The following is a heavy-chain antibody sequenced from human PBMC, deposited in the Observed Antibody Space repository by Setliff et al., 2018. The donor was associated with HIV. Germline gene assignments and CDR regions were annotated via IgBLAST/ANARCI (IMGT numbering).Heavy chain of an antibody. Sequence: PGGSLRLSCAASGLSVSRTYMNWVRQGPGKGLEWVSSIDGSGSITFYADSVKGRFTISRDNSKNTVYLQMSSLRVEDTAVYYCRAAVGGTSYFDFWGQGTLVTVSS. CDR1: GLSVSRTY. CDR2: IDGSGSIT. V-gene: IGHV3-23*01. D-gene: IGHD6-13*01. J-gene: IGHJ4*02. CDR3: RAAVGGTSYFDF.